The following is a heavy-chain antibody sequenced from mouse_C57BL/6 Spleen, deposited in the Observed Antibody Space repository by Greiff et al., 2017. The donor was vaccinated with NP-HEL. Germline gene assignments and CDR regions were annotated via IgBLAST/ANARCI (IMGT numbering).Heavy chain of an antibody. Sequence: QVQLQQSGAELVRPGTSVKMSCKASGYTFTNYWIGWAKQRPGHGLEWIGDIYPGGGYTNYNEKFKGKATLTADKSSSTAYMQFSSLTSEDSAIYYCARGRIYGNYKDWYFDVWGTGTTVTVSS. CDR1: GYTFTNYW. J-gene: IGHJ1*03. D-gene: IGHD2-1*01. CDR3: ARGRIYGNYKDWYFDV. CDR2: IYPGGGYT. V-gene: IGHV1-63*01.